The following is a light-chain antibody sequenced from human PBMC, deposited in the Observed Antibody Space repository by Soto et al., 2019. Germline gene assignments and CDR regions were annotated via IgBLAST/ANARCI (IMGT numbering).Light chain of an antibody. CDR2: GVT. Sequence: QSVLTQPPSVSGSPGQSVTISCTGSSSDIGADYDVSWYQQHPGTAPKLIMYGVTNRPSGVPDRFSGSTSANSASLTITGLQAEDEADYYCRSYDGSMNGGVFGGGTKLTVL. V-gene: IGLV2-8*01. J-gene: IGLJ3*02. CDR3: RSYDGSMNGGV. CDR1: SSDIGADYD.